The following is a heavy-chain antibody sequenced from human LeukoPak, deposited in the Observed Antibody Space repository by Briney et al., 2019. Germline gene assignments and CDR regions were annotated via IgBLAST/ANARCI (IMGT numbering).Heavy chain of an antibody. D-gene: IGHD1-26*01. CDR3: AREMSLLVSGSYYYYYYMDV. V-gene: IGHV4-39*07. CDR1: GGSISSSSYY. Sequence: ASETLSLTCTVSGGSISSSSYYWGWIRQPPGKGLEWIGSIYYSGSTYYNPSLKSRVTISVDTSKNQFSLNLSSVTAADTAIYYCAREMSLLVSGSYYYYYYMDVWGKGTTVTVSS. J-gene: IGHJ6*03. CDR2: IYYSGST.